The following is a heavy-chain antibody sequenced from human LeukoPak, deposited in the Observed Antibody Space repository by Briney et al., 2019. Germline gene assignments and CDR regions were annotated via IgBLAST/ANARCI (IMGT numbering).Heavy chain of an antibody. J-gene: IGHJ5*02. D-gene: IGHD2-2*01. V-gene: IGHV1-2*02. CDR1: GYTFTGYY. CDR3: ARESVVVPADSGWFDP. CDR2: INPNSGGT. Sequence: ASVKVSCKASGYTFTGYYMHWVRQAPGQGLEWMGWINPNSGGTNYAQKFQGRVTMTRDTSISTAYMELSRLRSEDTAVYYCARESVVVPADSGWFDPWGQGTLVTVSS.